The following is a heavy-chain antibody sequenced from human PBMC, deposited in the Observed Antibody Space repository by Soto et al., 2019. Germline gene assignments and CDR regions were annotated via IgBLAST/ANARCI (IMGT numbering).Heavy chain of an antibody. V-gene: IGHV1-18*01. J-gene: IGHJ1*01. D-gene: IGHD3-22*01. Sequence: ASVKVSCKASGYTFTSYGISWVRQAPGQGLEWMGWISAYNGNTNYAQKLQGRVTMTTDTSTSTAYMELRSLRSDDTAVYYCARDGGGSGYYSTAEYFQHWGQGTLVTVSS. CDR2: ISAYNGNT. CDR1: GYTFTSYG. CDR3: ARDGGGSGYYSTAEYFQH.